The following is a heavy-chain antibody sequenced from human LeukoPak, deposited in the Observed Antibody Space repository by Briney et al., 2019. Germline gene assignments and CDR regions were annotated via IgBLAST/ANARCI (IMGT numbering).Heavy chain of an antibody. Sequence: GESLKISCKGSGYSFTSCWIGWVRQMPGKGLEWMGIIYPGDSDTRYSPSFQGQVTISADKSISTAYLQWSSLKASDTAMYYCARAYYYYGSGSRYYYYYGMDVWGQGTTVTVSS. D-gene: IGHD3-10*01. J-gene: IGHJ6*02. CDR3: ARAYYYYGSGSRYYYYYGMDV. CDR1: GYSFTSCW. CDR2: IYPGDSDT. V-gene: IGHV5-51*01.